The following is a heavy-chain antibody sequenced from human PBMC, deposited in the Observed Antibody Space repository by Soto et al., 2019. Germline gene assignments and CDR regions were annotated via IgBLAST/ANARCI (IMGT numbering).Heavy chain of an antibody. Sequence: SETLSLTCTVSGASITSTYWSWIRQSPGKGLEWIGYIFYSGTTNYNPSLKNRVTISVDTYKNKLSLNLTSVTAADTAVYYCEKNPFRLTLGPVLHYFASWGQGTLVTVSA. CDR1: GASITSTY. J-gene: IGHJ4*02. V-gene: IGHV4-59*01. CDR2: IFYSGTT. CDR3: EKNPFRLTLGPVLHYFAS. D-gene: IGHD3-9*01.